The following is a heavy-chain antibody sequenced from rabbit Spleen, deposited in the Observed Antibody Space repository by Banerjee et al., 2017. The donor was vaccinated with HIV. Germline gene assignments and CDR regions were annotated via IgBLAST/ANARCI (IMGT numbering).Heavy chain of an antibody. CDR3: ARDSGSSFSSYGMDL. D-gene: IGHD8-1*01. CDR2: INTVTGKT. V-gene: IGHV1S45*01. CDR1: GVSFSDKDV. Sequence: QEQLEESGGGLVKPEGSLTLTCKASGVSFSDKDVMCWVRQAPGKGLEWIACINTVTGKTVYASWAKGRFTISKTSSTTVTLQMTSLTAADTATYFCARDSGSSFSSYGMDLWGQGTPGHRL. J-gene: IGHJ3*01.